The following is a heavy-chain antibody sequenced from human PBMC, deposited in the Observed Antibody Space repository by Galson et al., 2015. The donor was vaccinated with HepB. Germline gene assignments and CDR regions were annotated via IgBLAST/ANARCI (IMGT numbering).Heavy chain of an antibody. Sequence: SLRLSCAASGFTFSNYAMNWVRQAPGKGLEWVSGIGGGGYTTYYADSVKGRFTISRDNSKNTVYLQMNSLTAEDTAVYYCAKGENRGGAITVDLWGQGTLVTVSS. D-gene: IGHD3-16*02. V-gene: IGHV3-23*01. CDR1: GFTFSNYA. CDR3: AKGENRGGAITVDL. CDR2: IGGGGYTT. J-gene: IGHJ5*02.